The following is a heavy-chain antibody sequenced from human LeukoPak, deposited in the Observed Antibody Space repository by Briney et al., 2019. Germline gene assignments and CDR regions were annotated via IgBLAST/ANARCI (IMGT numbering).Heavy chain of an antibody. CDR3: ARDQMRPNYDFWSGPWGRAYYFDY. V-gene: IGHV3-21*01. J-gene: IGHJ4*02. CDR1: GFTFSSYS. D-gene: IGHD3-3*01. CDR2: ISSSSSYI. Sequence: PGGSLRLSCAASGFTFSSYSMNWVRQAPGKGLEWLSSISSSSSYIYYADSVKGRFTISRDNAKNSLYLQMNSLRAEDTAVYYCARDQMRPNYDFWSGPWGRAYYFDYWGQGTLVTVSS.